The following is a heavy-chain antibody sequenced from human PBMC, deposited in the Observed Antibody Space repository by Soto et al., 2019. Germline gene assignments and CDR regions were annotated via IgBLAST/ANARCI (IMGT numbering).Heavy chain of an antibody. CDR2: ISYDGSNK. J-gene: IGHJ6*02. Sequence: PGGSLRLSCAASGFTFSSYAMHWVRQAPGKGLEWVAVISYDGSNKYYADSVKGRFTISRDNSKNTPHLQMNSLRAEDTAVYYCARDLDYYGSGSYPVSYYYYGMDVWGQGTTVTVSS. V-gene: IGHV3-30-3*01. CDR3: ARDLDYYGSGSYPVSYYYYGMDV. CDR1: GFTFSSYA. D-gene: IGHD3-10*01.